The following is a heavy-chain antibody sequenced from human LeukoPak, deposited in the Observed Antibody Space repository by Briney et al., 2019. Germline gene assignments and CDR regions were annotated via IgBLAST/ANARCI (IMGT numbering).Heavy chain of an antibody. Sequence: PSETLSLTCTVSGGSISNYYWSWIRQPPGKGLEWLGYIYYTGSAYYNPSLRSRVTMSVDTSKNQFSLNLRSVTAADAAVYYCARAPGTAAALFKYWGQGTLVTVPS. CDR1: GGSISNYY. V-gene: IGHV4-59*01. CDR3: ARAPGTAAALFKY. CDR2: IYYTGSA. D-gene: IGHD6-13*01. J-gene: IGHJ4*02.